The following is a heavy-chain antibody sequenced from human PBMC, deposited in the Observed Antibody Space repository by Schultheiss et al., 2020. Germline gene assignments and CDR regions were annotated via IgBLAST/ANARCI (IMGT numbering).Heavy chain of an antibody. CDR1: GFTFSSYG. CDR2: IWYDGSNK. J-gene: IGHJ5*01. CDR3: ARGSPSFIGGPATIRTRNWFDS. Sequence: GGSLRLSCAASGFTFSSYGMHWVRQAPGKGLEWVAVIWYDGSNKYYADSVKGRFTISRDNSKNTLYLQMNSLRAEDTAVYYCARGSPSFIGGPATIRTRNWFDSWGQGTPVTVSS. V-gene: IGHV3-33*01. D-gene: IGHD6-25*01.